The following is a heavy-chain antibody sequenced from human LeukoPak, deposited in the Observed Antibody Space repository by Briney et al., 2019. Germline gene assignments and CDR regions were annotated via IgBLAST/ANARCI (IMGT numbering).Heavy chain of an antibody. V-gene: IGHV4-59*01. CDR2: IYYSGST. J-gene: IGHJ4*02. CDR1: GGSISSYY. CDR3: ARDLFRRSALGF. D-gene: IGHD1-26*01. Sequence: SETLSLXCTVSGGSISSYYWRWIRQPPGKGLEWIGYIYYSGSTNYNPSLKSRVTISVDTSKNQFSLKLSSVTAADTAVYYCARDLFRRSALGFWGQGTLVTVSS.